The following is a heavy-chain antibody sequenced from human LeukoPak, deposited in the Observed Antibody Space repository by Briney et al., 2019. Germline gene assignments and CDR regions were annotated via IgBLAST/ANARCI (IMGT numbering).Heavy chain of an antibody. D-gene: IGHD3-22*01. CDR1: GYTLTELS. V-gene: IGHV1-24*01. J-gene: IGHJ4*02. Sequence: APVKVSCKVSGYTLTELSMHWVRQAPGKGLEWMGGFDPEDGETIYAQKFQGRVTMTEDTSTDTAYMELSSLRSEDTAVYYCATGIPHYYDSRAFDYWGQGTLVTVSS. CDR3: ATGIPHYYDSRAFDY. CDR2: FDPEDGET.